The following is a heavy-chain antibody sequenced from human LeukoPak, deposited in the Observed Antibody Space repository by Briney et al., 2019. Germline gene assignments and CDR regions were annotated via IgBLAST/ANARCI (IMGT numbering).Heavy chain of an antibody. CDR2: INPNSGGT. D-gene: IGHD6-19*01. J-gene: IGHJ4*02. CDR1: GYTFTGYY. Sequence: ASVKVSCKASGYTFTGYYMHWVRLAPGQGLEWMGWINPNSGGTNYAQKFQGRVTMTRDTSISTAYMELSRLRSDDTAVYYCARAAYSSGWYPFDYWGQGTLVTVSS. CDR3: ARAAYSSGWYPFDY. V-gene: IGHV1-2*02.